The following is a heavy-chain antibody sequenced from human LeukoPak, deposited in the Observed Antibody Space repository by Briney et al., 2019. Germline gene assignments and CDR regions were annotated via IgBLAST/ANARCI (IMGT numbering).Heavy chain of an antibody. D-gene: IGHD6-19*01. Sequence: GGSLRLSCAASGFTFSKYWMLWVRQAPGKGLESVSRINTDGTVTTYADSVKGRFTVSRDNADNTMFLQMNSVRDEDTAVYYCATKQWLAPPPDSWGQGTQVTVSS. CDR2: INTDGTVT. J-gene: IGHJ4*02. CDR3: ATKQWLAPPPDS. CDR1: GFTFSKYW. V-gene: IGHV3-74*01.